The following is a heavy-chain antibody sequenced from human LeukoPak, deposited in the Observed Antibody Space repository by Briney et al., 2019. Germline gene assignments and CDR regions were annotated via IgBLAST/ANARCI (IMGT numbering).Heavy chain of an antibody. J-gene: IGHJ4*02. Sequence: SQTLSLTCAISGDSVSSNSAAWKCIRQSPSRGLEWLGRTYYRSKWYNDYAVSVKSRITINPDTSKNQFSLQLNSVTPEDTAVYYCARDRLASGSSWYYFDYWGQGTLVTVSS. CDR3: ARDRLASGSSWYYFDY. V-gene: IGHV6-1*01. D-gene: IGHD6-13*01. CDR2: TYYRSKWYN. CDR1: GDSVSSNSAA.